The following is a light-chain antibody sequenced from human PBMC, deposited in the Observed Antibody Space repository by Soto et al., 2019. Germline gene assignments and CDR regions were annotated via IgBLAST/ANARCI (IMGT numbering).Light chain of an antibody. CDR3: QQLNSYLLT. CDR1: QTVRNNY. V-gene: IGKV3D-20*02. CDR2: DAS. Sequence: EFVLTQSPGTLSLSPGERATLSCRASQTVRNNYLAWYQQKPGQAPRLLIYDASSRATGIPDRFSGGGSGTDFTLTISRLEPEDFATYYCQQLNSYLLTFGGGTKVDIK. J-gene: IGKJ4*01.